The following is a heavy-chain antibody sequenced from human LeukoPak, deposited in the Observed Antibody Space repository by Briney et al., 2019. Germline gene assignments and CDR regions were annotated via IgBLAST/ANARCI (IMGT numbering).Heavy chain of an antibody. J-gene: IGHJ4*02. D-gene: IGHD2-2*01. CDR3: ARAKDIVVVPAANLDY. CDR1: GGSFSGYY. Sequence: PSETLSPTRAVYGGSFSGYYWSWIRQPPRKWLEWFREMKHSGSTKYNPSLKSRVTISVDTSKNQFSLKLSSVTAADTAVYYCARAKDIVVVPAANLDYWGQGTLVTVSS. V-gene: IGHV4-34*01. CDR2: MKHSGST.